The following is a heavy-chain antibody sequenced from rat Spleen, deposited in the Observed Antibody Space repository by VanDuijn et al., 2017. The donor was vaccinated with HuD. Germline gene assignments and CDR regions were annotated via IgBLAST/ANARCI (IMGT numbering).Heavy chain of an antibody. J-gene: IGHJ3*01. V-gene: IGHV2-1*01. CDR3: ARWKYTTDWFTY. CDR1: GFSLPSNS. Sequence: QVQLKESGPGLVQPSQTLSLTCAVSGFSLPSNSVHWVRQSPEKGLEWMGGIWGDGSTDYNSALKSRLTITRDTSKSQLFLKMNSLQTEDTAMYFCARWKYTTDWFTYWGQGTLVTVSS. D-gene: IGHD1-6*01. CDR2: IWGDGST.